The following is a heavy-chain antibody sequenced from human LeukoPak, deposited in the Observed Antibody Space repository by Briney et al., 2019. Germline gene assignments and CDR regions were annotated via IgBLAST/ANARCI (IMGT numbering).Heavy chain of an antibody. J-gene: IGHJ4*02. V-gene: IGHV4-59*13. CDR3: ARGVYIAAAQYGY. CDR1: GGSISSYY. CDR2: IYYSGTT. Sequence: SETLSLTCTVSGGSISSYYWSWIRQPPGKGLERIGYIYYSGTTNYNPSLKSRVTISVDTSKNHFSLKLSSVTAADTAVYYCARGVYIAAAQYGYWGQGTLVTVSS. D-gene: IGHD6-13*01.